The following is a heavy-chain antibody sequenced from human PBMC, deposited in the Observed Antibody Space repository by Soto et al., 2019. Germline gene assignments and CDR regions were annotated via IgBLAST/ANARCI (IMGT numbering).Heavy chain of an antibody. CDR1: GFTFSDYA. V-gene: IGHV3-30*18. CDR2: VSHDGRKT. CDR3: AKGGRQWLVTSDFNY. D-gene: IGHD6-19*01. J-gene: IGHJ4*02. Sequence: VQLVESGGGVVQPGRSLRLSCAASGFTFSDYAMHVVRQAPGKGLEWVAVVSHDGRKTHYANSVKGRFTISRDSSKKTASLEMTNLRAEDTGAYYCAKGGRQWLVTSDFNYWGQGALVTVSS.